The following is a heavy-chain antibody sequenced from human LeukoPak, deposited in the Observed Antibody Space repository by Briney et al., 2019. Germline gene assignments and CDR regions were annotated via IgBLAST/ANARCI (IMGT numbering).Heavy chain of an antibody. CDR2: IIPIFGTA. D-gene: IGHD5-18*01. J-gene: IGHJ4*02. Sequence: ASVKVSYKASGGTVSSYAISWVRQAPGQGLEWMGGIIPIFGTANYAQKFQGRVTITADKSTSTAYMELSSLRSEDTAVYYCARVPRRGYSYGWVDYWGQGTLVTVSS. CDR3: ARVPRRGYSYGWVDY. CDR1: GGTVSSYA. V-gene: IGHV1-69*06.